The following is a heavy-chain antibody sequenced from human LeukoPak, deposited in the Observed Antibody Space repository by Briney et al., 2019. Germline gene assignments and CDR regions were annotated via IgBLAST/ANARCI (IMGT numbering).Heavy chain of an antibody. V-gene: IGHV4-38-2*01. CDR2: IYHSGST. D-gene: IGHD3-22*01. CDR3: ARQGSFYDSSGYYLDY. CDR1: GYSISSGYY. J-gene: IGHJ4*02. Sequence: PSETLSLTCAVSGYSISSGYYWGWIRQPPAKGLEWIGSIYHSGSTYYNPSLKSRVTISVDTSKNQFSLKLSSVTAADTAVYYCARQGSFYDSSGYYLDYWGQGTLVTVSS.